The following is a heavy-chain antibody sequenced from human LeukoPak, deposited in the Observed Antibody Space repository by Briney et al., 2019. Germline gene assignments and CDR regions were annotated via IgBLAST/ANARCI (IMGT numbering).Heavy chain of an antibody. CDR3: SRDPAYGDR. Sequence: GGSLRLSCAGSGFTFSSYNMNWIRQAPGKGLEWVPSISSRSSSIYFADSVKGRFNVSRDDAKNSLYLQMSGLRVEDTAVYYCSRDPAYGDRWGQGTLVTVSS. D-gene: IGHD4-17*01. CDR2: ISSRSSSI. J-gene: IGHJ5*02. CDR1: GFTFSSYN. V-gene: IGHV3-21*01.